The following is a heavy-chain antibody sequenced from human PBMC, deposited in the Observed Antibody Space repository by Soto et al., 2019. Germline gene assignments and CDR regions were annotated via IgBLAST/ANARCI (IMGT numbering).Heavy chain of an antibody. V-gene: IGHV1-24*01. D-gene: IGHD4-17*01. CDR1: GYTLTELS. Sequence: ASVKVSCKVSGYTLTELSMHWVRQAPGKGLEWMGGFDPDDGGTIYAQKFQGRGTMTEDTSTDTAYMELSSLRSEDTAVYYCATQIAYGDYFWGKYFGGHGTLVTVSS. CDR3: ATQIAYGDYFWGKYF. CDR2: FDPDDGGT. J-gene: IGHJ4*01.